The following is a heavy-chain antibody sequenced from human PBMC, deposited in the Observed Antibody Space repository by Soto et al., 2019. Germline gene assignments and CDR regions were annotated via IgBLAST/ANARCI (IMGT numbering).Heavy chain of an antibody. CDR3: ATSCGNAWYTY. V-gene: IGHV3-11*01. J-gene: IGHJ4*02. D-gene: IGHD6-13*01. CDR1: GLALCDPY. CDR2: TRRSGSPS. Sequence: GGSLRLSSAASGLALCDPYMTWIGQAPGRGLGWNSSTRRSGSPSSSADSVKSPLPISADRSTNQFTLQLTSVTVEDTAVYYCATSCGNAWYTYWGQGTQVPVSS.